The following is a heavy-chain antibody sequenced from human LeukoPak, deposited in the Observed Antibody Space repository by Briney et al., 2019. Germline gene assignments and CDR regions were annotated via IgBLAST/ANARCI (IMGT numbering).Heavy chain of an antibody. CDR2: IYPGDSDT. CDR1: GYSFTSYW. Sequence: GESLKISCKGSGYSFTSYWIGWVRQMPGKGLEWMGVIYPGDSDTTYSPSFQGQVSISADKSISTAYLQWSSLKASDTAMYYCASWIGYYYDSSGYFYWGQGTLVTVSS. CDR3: ASWIGYYYDSSGYFY. J-gene: IGHJ4*02. V-gene: IGHV5-51*01. D-gene: IGHD3-22*01.